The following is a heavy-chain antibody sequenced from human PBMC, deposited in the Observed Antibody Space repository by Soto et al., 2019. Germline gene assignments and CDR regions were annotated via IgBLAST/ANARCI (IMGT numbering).Heavy chain of an antibody. CDR3: ARYCSSSSCSQLYGMDV. Sequence: GESLKISCKGSGYSFSKYWIIWVRQVPGKGLEWMGRIDTSYSYSHYSPSFQGHVTISVDKSISTGYLQWSSLKASDTAMYYCARYCSSSSCSQLYGMDVWGQGTTVTVSS. V-gene: IGHV5-10-1*01. J-gene: IGHJ6*02. CDR2: IDTSYSYS. CDR1: GYSFSKYW. D-gene: IGHD2-2*01.